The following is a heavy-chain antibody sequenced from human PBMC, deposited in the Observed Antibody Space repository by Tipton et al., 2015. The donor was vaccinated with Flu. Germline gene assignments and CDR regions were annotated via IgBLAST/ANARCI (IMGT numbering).Heavy chain of an antibody. D-gene: IGHD6-19*01. Sequence: QLVQSGAEVKKPGESLKISCKGSGYSFTSYWIGWVRQMPGKGLEWMGIIYPGDSDTRYSPSFQGQVTISADKSISTAYLQWSSLKASDPAMYYCARLPILDRGWYVLGYFDYWGQGTLVTVSS. V-gene: IGHV5-51*01. CDR2: IYPGDSDT. CDR1: GYSFTSYW. CDR3: ARLPILDRGWYVLGYFDY. J-gene: IGHJ4*02.